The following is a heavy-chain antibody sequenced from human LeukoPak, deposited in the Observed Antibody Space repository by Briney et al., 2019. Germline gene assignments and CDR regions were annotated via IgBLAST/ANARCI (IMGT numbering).Heavy chain of an antibody. V-gene: IGHV3-30*02. J-gene: IGHJ4*02. D-gene: IGHD5-18*01. CDR3: AKGQGYNYGDSIDY. CDR1: GFTFSSYG. Sequence: PGGSLRLSSAASGFTFSSYGMHWVRQAPGKGLEWVAFIRYDGSNKYYADSVKGRFTISRDNSKNTLYLQMNSLRDEDTAVYYCAKGQGYNYGDSIDYWGQGTLVTVSS. CDR2: IRYDGSNK.